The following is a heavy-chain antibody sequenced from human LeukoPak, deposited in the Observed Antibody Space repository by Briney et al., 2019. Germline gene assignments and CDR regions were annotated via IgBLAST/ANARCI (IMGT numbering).Heavy chain of an antibody. D-gene: IGHD1/OR15-1a*01. V-gene: IGHV3-11*04. CDR3: ATEQEDRRAAFDH. CDR2: ISFSGSTT. Sequence: PGGSLRLSCAASGFTFNDYYMSWVRQAPGRGLEWISYISFSGSTTFYADSVRGRFTISRDNSQNTLYLHMSSLRAEDTAIYYCATEQEDRRAAFDHWGQGTLVTVSS. J-gene: IGHJ4*02. CDR1: GFTFNDYY.